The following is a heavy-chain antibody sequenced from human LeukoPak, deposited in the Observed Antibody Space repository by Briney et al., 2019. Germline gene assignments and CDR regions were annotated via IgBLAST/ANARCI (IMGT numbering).Heavy chain of an antibody. D-gene: IGHD6-6*01. CDR3: ARRDIAARLNWFDP. Sequence: SETLSLTCSVSGGSISSSSYYWAWIRQPPGKGLEWIGNIYYSGTTYYSPSFRSRVIISEDTAKNHFSLRLSFVTAADTAVYYCARRDIAARLNWFDPWGQGTLVTVSS. CDR1: GGSISSSSYY. J-gene: IGHJ5*02. V-gene: IGHV4-39*02. CDR2: IYYSGTT.